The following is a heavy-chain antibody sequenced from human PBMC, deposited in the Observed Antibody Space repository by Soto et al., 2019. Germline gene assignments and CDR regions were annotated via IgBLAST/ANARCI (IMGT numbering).Heavy chain of an antibody. V-gene: IGHV3-53*01. D-gene: IGHD3-22*01. CDR1: GFTVSSNS. J-gene: IGHJ4*02. CDR2: IYSGGST. Sequence: PGGSLRLSCAASGFTVSSNSMIWVRQATGKGLEWVSVIYSGGSTYYADSVKGRFTISRDNSKNTLYLQMNSLRAEDTAVYYCASNYDSSTYYVYWGQGTLVTVSS. CDR3: ASNYDSSTYYVY.